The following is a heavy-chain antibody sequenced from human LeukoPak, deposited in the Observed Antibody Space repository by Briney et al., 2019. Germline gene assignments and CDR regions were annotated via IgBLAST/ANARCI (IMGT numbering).Heavy chain of an antibody. CDR1: GYSFTSYW. CDR3: ASTRQEDYYYYGMDV. CDR2: IYPGDSDI. Sequence: GESLKISCKGSGYSFTSYWIGWVRQMPGKGLEWMGIIYPGDSDIRYSPSFQGQVTISADKSISTAYLQWSSLKASDTAMYYCASTRQEDYYYYGMDVWGQGTTVTVSS. J-gene: IGHJ6*02. V-gene: IGHV5-51*01.